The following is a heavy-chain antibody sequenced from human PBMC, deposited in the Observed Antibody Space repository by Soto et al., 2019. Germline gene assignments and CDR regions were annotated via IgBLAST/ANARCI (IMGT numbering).Heavy chain of an antibody. D-gene: IGHD3-9*01. V-gene: IGHV1-18*01. CDR1: GYTFTTYD. J-gene: IGHJ4*02. CDR2: ISAYNGNT. Sequence: AASVKVSCKASGYTFTTYDVDWVRQAPGQGLEWMGWISAYNGNTNYAQNLQGRVTMTTDTSTNTAYMELRSLRSDDTAVYYCARERRRPYYDILTGHYHFAYCGQGTLVIVSS. CDR3: ARERRRPYYDILTGHYHFAY.